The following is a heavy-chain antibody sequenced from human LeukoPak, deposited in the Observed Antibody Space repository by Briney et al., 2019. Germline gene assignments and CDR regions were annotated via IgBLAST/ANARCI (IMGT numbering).Heavy chain of an antibody. CDR2: IRQEGSKK. CDR1: GFIFTNYW. D-gene: IGHD4-17*01. V-gene: IGHV3-7*01. Sequence: QSGGSLRLSCAPSGFIFTNYWMSWLRQAPGKGMEWVAKIRQEGSKKNYVDSVEGRFTISRDNAQNSVYLQMTSLRAEDTAVYYCATDTGRGYFESWGQGTLVTVSS. CDR3: ATDTGRGYFES. J-gene: IGHJ4*02.